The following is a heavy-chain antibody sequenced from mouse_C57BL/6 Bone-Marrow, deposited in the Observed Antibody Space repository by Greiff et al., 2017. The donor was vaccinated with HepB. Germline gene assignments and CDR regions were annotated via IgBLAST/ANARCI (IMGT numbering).Heavy chain of an antibody. J-gene: IGHJ3*01. D-gene: IGHD2-5*01. V-gene: IGHV1-50*01. CDR1: GYTFTSYW. CDR3: AREGYSNSLFAY. Sequence: QVQLQQPGAELVKPGASVKLSCKASGYTFTSYWMQWVKQRPGQGLEWIGEIDPSDSYTNYNQKFKGKSTLTVDKSSSTAYMQLSSLTSEDSAVYYCAREGYSNSLFAYWGQGTLVTVSA. CDR2: IDPSDSYT.